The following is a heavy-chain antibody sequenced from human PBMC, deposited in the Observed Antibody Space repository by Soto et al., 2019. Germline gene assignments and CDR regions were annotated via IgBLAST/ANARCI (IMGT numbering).Heavy chain of an antibody. D-gene: IGHD1-1*01. Sequence: PGGSLRLSCAASGFTFSSYAMHWVRQAPGKGLEWVAVISYDGSNKYCADSVKGRFTISRDNSKNTLYLQMNSLRAEDTAVDYCASLRLDLPAGGDYWGQGTLVTVS. CDR2: ISYDGSNK. CDR3: ASLRLDLPAGGDY. J-gene: IGHJ4*02. V-gene: IGHV3-30-3*01. CDR1: GFTFSSYA.